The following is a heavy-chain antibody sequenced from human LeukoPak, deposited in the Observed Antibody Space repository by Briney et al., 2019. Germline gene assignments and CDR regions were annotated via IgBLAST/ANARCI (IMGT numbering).Heavy chain of an antibody. V-gene: IGHV3-21*01. D-gene: IGHD3-3*01. CDR3: ARDLPPGFWSGSLDY. Sequence: PGGSLRLSCAASGFTFSSYSMNWVRQAPGKGLEWVSSISSSSSYIYYADSVKGRFTISRDNAKNSLNLQMNSLRAEDTAVYYCARDLPPGFWSGSLDYWGQGTLVTVSS. CDR1: GFTFSSYS. CDR2: ISSSSSYI. J-gene: IGHJ4*02.